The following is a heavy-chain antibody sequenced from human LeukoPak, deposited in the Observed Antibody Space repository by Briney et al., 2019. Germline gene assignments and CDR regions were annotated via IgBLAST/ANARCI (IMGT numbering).Heavy chain of an antibody. CDR2: IKSKTDGGTT. D-gene: IGHD3-22*01. CDR1: GFTFSNAW. V-gene: IGHV3-15*07. Sequence: PGGSLRLSCAASGFTFSNAWMNWVRQAPGKGLEWVGRIKSKTDGGTTDYAAPVKGRFTISRDDSKNTLYLQMNSLKTENTAVYYCSTTYYYDSSEGYWGQGTLVTVSS. CDR3: STTYYYDSSEGY. J-gene: IGHJ4*02.